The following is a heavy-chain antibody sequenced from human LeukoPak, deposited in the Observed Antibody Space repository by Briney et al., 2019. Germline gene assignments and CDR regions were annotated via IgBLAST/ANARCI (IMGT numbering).Heavy chain of an antibody. V-gene: IGHV3-20*04. CDR3: HVTPARDAFDI. D-gene: IGHD1-14*01. Sequence: GGSLRLSCAASGFTFDDYGMSWVRQAPGKGLEWVSGINWNGGSTGYADSVKGRFTISRDNAKNSLYLQMNSLRAEDTAVYYCHVTPARDAFDIWGQGTMVTVSS. J-gene: IGHJ3*02. CDR2: INWNGGST. CDR1: GFTFDDYG.